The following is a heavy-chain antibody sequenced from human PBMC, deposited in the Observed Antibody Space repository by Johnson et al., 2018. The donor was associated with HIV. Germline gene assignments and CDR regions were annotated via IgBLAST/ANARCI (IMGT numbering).Heavy chain of an antibody. D-gene: IGHD7-27*01. V-gene: IGHV3-11*04. J-gene: IGHJ3*02. CDR3: ARENMNWEGFDM. Sequence: VQLVESGGGVVQPGRSLRLSCAASGFTFFDYYMSWIRQAPGKGLEWVSYISSSGSTIYYADSVKGRFTISRDNAKNSLYLQMNSLRVEDMAVYYCARENMNWEGFDMWGQGTMVTVSS. CDR2: ISSSGSTI. CDR1: GFTFFDYY.